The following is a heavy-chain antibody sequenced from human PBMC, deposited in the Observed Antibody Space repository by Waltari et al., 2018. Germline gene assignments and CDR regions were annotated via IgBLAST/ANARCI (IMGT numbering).Heavy chain of an antibody. CDR3: ARKTSRTIEY. CDR1: GYSFTNFD. V-gene: IGHV1-8*01. J-gene: IGHJ4*02. Sequence: QVQLVQSGAEVKKPGASVKVSCKAPGYSFTNFDINWVRQATGQGLEWMGWRNPNSGNTGYAEKFQDRVTMTSNISISSAYVELRSLRSEDTAVYYCARKTSRTIEYWGQGTLVTVSS. CDR2: RNPNSGNT. D-gene: IGHD2-2*01.